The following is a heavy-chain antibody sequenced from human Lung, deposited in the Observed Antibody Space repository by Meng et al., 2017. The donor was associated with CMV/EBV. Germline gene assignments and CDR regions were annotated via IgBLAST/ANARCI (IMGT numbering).Heavy chain of an antibody. CDR1: GFTFSSYA. CDR3: ATAPPLTMIVVEVDY. D-gene: IGHD3-22*01. J-gene: IGHJ4*02. CDR2: ISGSGGST. V-gene: IGHV3-23*01. Sequence: EVQLLESGGGLVLPGGSLRLSCASSGFTFSSYAMSWVRQAPGKGLEWVSAISGSGGSTYYADSVKGRFTISRDNSKNTLYLQMNSLRAEDTAVYYCATAPPLTMIVVEVDYWGQGTLVTVSS.